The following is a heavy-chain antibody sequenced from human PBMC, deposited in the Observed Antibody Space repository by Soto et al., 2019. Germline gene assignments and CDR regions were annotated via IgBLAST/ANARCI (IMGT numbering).Heavy chain of an antibody. CDR2: ISSSSSYI. D-gene: IGHD2-2*01. V-gene: IGHV3-21*01. CDR3: ARDSGGIWDIVVVPAAYYFDY. Sequence: GGSLRLSCAASGFTFSSYSMNWVRQAPGKGLEWVSSISSSSSYIYYADSVKGRFTISRDNAKNSLYLQMNSLRAEDTAVYYCARDSGGIWDIVVVPAAYYFDYWGQGTLVTVSS. J-gene: IGHJ4*02. CDR1: GFTFSSYS.